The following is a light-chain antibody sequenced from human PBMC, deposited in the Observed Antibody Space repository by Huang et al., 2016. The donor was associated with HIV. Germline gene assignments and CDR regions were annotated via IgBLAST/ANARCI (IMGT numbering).Light chain of an antibody. CDR2: AAS. Sequence: DIQMTQSPSSLSTSVGDTVTITCRASPGNGNLLAWYQQKPGKVPTLLIYAASTSHSGVPSRFAGSGSETDFTLTISSLQPEDVATYYCQRYNNAPYTFGQGTKLDIK. CDR3: QRYNNAPYT. J-gene: IGKJ2*01. CDR1: PGNGNL. V-gene: IGKV1-27*01.